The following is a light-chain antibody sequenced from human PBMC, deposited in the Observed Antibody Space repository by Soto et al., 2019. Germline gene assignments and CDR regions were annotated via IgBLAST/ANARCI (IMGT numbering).Light chain of an antibody. Sequence: DIQMTQSPSSLSASVGDRVTITCRASQGISYYLAWYQQKPGKVPKLLIYAASTLQSGVPSRFSGSGSGTDFTLTISRLEPEDFAVYYCQQYGSSPPMFIFGQGTKLEIK. J-gene: IGKJ2*01. CDR2: AAS. CDR3: QQYGSSPPMFI. V-gene: IGKV1-27*01. CDR1: QGISYY.